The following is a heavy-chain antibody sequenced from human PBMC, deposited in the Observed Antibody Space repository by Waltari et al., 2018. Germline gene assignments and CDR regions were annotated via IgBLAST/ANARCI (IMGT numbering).Heavy chain of an antibody. V-gene: IGHV3-21*02. D-gene: IGHD4-17*01. J-gene: IGHJ1*01. Sequence: EVQLVESGGGLFKRGGSLRLVCTASGSSFSSFGMNWVRQAPGKGLEWVSFISASGTFVYYVDSVKGRFTMSRDNAKNSVYLQLNGLRAEDTGEYYCVRGRLTTVVTPWDFWGQGTQVTVSS. CDR2: ISASGTFV. CDR1: GSSFSSFG. CDR3: VRGRLTTVVTPWDF.